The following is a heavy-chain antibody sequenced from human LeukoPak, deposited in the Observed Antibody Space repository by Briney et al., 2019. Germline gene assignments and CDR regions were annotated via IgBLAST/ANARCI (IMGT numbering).Heavy chain of an antibody. CDR2: ISGSGGST. V-gene: IGHV3-23*01. Sequence: PGGSLRLSCAASGFTFSSYAMRWVRQAPGKGLEWVSAISGSGGSTYYADSVKGRFTISRDNSKNTLYLQMNSLRAEDTAVYYCAREKKQWPSYYLDYWGQGTLVTVSS. J-gene: IGHJ4*02. D-gene: IGHD6-19*01. CDR3: AREKKQWPSYYLDY. CDR1: GFTFSSYA.